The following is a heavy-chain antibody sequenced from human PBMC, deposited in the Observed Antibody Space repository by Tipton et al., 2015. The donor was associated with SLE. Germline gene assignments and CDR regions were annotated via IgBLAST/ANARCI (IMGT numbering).Heavy chain of an antibody. CDR3: ARLEGDGYKWYFDY. CDR2: IYYSGST. V-gene: IGHV4-39*01. D-gene: IGHD5-24*01. CDR1: GGSISSSSYY. Sequence: LRLSCTVSGGSISSSSYYWGWIRQPPGKEPEWIGSIYYSGSTYYTPSLKSRVTASVDTSKNQFSLSLYSVTVDDTAVYYCARLEGDGYKWYFDYWGQGTLVTVST. J-gene: IGHJ4*02.